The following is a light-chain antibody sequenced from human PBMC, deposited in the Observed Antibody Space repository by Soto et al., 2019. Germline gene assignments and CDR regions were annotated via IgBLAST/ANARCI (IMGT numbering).Light chain of an antibody. V-gene: IGLV3-21*02. CDR3: QVWDSSSDHHV. CDR1: NVGGKS. Sequence: SYELTQPPSVSVAPGQTARITCGGNNVGGKSVHWYQQKPGQAPVLVIYNDSDRPSGIPARFAGSNSGNTATLTISRAEAGDEADYYCQVWDSSSDHHVFGTGNKLTVL. J-gene: IGLJ1*01. CDR2: NDS.